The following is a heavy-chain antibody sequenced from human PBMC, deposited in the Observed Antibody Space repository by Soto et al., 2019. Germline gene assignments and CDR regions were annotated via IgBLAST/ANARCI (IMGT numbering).Heavy chain of an antibody. CDR1: GGTFSSYA. CDR2: ISAYNGNT. V-gene: IGHV1-18*01. J-gene: IGHJ4*02. CDR3: ARDNDDFWSGLFDH. D-gene: IGHD3-3*01. Sequence: ASVKVSCKASGGTFSSYAISWVRQAPGQGLEWMGWISAYNGNTNYAQKLQGRLTMTTDTSTSTAYMELRTLRSDDTAVYYCARDNDDFWSGLFDHWGQGTLVTVSS.